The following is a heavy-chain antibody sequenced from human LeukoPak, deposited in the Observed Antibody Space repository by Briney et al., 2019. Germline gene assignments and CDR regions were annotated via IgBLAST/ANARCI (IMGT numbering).Heavy chain of an antibody. J-gene: IGHJ4*02. CDR1: GYTFTDFY. CDR3: ARVAVLMLYGSSFYYFDY. CDR2: INPNSGGT. D-gene: IGHD2-8*01. Sequence: ASVKVSCKASGYTFTDFYIHCVRQAPGQGLECMGWINPNSGGTNYAQKFQGRVTMTRDTSISTAYIELSRLRSDDTAVYYCARVAVLMLYGSSFYYFDYWGQGALVTVSS. V-gene: IGHV1-2*02.